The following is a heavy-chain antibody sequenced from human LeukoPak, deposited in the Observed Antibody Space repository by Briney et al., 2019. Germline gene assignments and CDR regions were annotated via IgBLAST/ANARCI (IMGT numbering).Heavy chain of an antibody. D-gene: IGHD3-22*01. V-gene: IGHV7-4-1*02. CDR3: ARVGRDSSGYYSVDY. CDR2: INTNTGNP. Sequence: AASVNVSCKASGYTFTSYAMNWVRQAPGQGLEWMGWINTNTGNPTYAQGFTGRFVFSLDTSVSTAYLQISSLKAEDTAVYYCARVGRDSSGYYSVDYWGQGTLVTVSS. CDR1: GYTFTSYA. J-gene: IGHJ4*02.